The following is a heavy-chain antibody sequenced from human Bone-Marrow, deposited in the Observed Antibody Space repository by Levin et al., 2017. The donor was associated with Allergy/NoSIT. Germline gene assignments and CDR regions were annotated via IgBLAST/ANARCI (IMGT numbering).Heavy chain of an antibody. Sequence: PGGSLRLSCAASGFTVSSSYVNWVRQAPGKGLEWVSIVYSGGPTYYADSVKGRFTTSRDNSENTLYLQMNNLRAEDTAVYYCAREGAYSTGTSNAIDYWGQGTLVTVSS. CDR3: AREGAYSTGTSNAIDY. CDR2: VYSGGPT. D-gene: IGHD3-10*01. CDR1: GFTVSSSY. V-gene: IGHV3-53*01. J-gene: IGHJ4*02.